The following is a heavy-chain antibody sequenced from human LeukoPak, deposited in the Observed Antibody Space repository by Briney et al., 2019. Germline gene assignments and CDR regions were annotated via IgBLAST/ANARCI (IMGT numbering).Heavy chain of an antibody. Sequence: PGGSLRLSCAASGFTFDDYAMHWVRQAPGKGLEWVSGISWNSGSIGYADSVKGRFTISRDNAKNSLYLQMNSLRAEDTALYYCAKDFGGDFWSGYTTWGQGTLVTVSS. V-gene: IGHV3-9*01. CDR3: AKDFGGDFWSGYTT. CDR1: GFTFDDYA. D-gene: IGHD3-3*01. J-gene: IGHJ5*02. CDR2: ISWNSGSI.